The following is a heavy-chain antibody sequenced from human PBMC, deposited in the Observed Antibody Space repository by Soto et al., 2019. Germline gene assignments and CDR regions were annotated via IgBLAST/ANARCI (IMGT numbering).Heavy chain of an antibody. V-gene: IGHV4-59*01. Sequence: QVHLLESGPGLLKSLETLSLTCIVSGGSMSNYYWSWIRQPPGKGLEWIGYIYYSGNTKYNPSLKSRVTISKDTSKNQFSLKLSSVTAADTAVYYCARVGYSSSWFWYFDLWGRGTLVTVSS. D-gene: IGHD6-13*01. CDR2: IYYSGNT. CDR1: GGSMSNYY. J-gene: IGHJ2*01. CDR3: ARVGYSSSWFWYFDL.